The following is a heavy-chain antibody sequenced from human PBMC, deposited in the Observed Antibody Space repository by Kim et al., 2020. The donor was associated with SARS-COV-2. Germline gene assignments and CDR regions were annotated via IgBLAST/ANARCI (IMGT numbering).Heavy chain of an antibody. CDR2: INVGNGRT. Sequence: ASVKVSCKASGNTFTGFAIHWLRQAPGQTLEWMGWINVGNGRTKYSRKFQGRLTTKSDTSASTVYMELSGLTSEDTATYYCTRVVGVGIVAPGHYWGQGT. CDR3: TRVVGVGIVAPGHY. CDR1: GNTFTGFA. D-gene: IGHD2-21*01. V-gene: IGHV1-3*01. J-gene: IGHJ4*03.